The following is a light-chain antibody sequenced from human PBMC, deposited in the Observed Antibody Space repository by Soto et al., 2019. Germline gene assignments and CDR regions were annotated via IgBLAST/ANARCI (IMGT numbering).Light chain of an antibody. J-gene: IGKJ1*01. Sequence: DIVMTQSPDSLAVSLGERATMNCKSSQSVLYSSNNKKYLAWYQQKPGQPPKLLIYWASTRESGVPDRFSGSGSGTDFTLTISSLQAEDVAVYYCQQYYSTPRTFGQGTKVDI. CDR1: QSVLYSSNNKKY. CDR3: QQYYSTPRT. CDR2: WAS. V-gene: IGKV4-1*01.